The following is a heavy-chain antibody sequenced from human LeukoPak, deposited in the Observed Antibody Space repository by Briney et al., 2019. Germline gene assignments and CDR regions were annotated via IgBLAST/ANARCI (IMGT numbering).Heavy chain of an antibody. V-gene: IGHV4-59*12. J-gene: IGHJ4*02. CDR3: ARERTEYSGNYVFDY. Sequence: PSETLSLTCTVSGGSISSYYWSWIRQPPGKGLEWIGYIYNSGSTNYNSSLKSRVTMSVDTSKNQFSLRLSSVTAADTAVYYCARERTEYSGNYVFDYWGQGTLVTVSS. D-gene: IGHD1-26*01. CDR1: GGSISSYY. CDR2: IYNSGST.